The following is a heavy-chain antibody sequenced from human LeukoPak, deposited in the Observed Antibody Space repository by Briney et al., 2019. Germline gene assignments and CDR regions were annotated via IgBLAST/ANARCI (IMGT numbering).Heavy chain of an antibody. CDR1: GGSISSYY. CDR2: IYYSGST. V-gene: IGHV4-59*01. J-gene: IGHJ4*02. D-gene: IGHD2-15*01. Sequence: SETLSLTCTVSGGSISSYYWSWIRQPPGTGLEWIGYIYYSGSTNYNPSLKSRVTISVDTSKNQFSLKLSSVTAADTAVYYCASSHLSVALFDYWGQGTLVTVSS. CDR3: ASSHLSVALFDY.